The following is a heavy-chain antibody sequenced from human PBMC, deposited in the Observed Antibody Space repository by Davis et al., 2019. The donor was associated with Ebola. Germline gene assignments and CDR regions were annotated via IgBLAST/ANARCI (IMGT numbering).Heavy chain of an antibody. V-gene: IGHV4-61*01. Sequence: MPSETLSLTCTLSGGSVSSGSYYWTWIRQPPGKGLEWIGYILYSGSTNYNPSLKSRVTISVDTSKNQFSLKLSSVTAADTAVYYCARAQFPTTSDHWGQGTLVTVSS. CDR1: GGSVSSGSYY. D-gene: IGHD1-1*01. CDR3: ARAQFPTTSDH. CDR2: ILYSGST. J-gene: IGHJ4*02.